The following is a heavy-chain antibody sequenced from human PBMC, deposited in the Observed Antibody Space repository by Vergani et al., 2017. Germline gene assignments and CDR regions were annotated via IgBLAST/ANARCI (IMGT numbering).Heavy chain of an antibody. CDR1: GGSVSSGSYY. V-gene: IGHV4-61*10. Sequence: QVQLQESGPGLVKPSETLSLTCTVSGGSVSSGSYYWSWIRQPAGKGLEWIGYIYYSGSTNYNPSLKGRVTISVDTSKNQFSLKLSSVTAADTAVYYCARDRGELYYFDYWGQGTLVTVSS. J-gene: IGHJ4*02. CDR3: ARDRGELYYFDY. CDR2: IYYSGST. D-gene: IGHD3-16*01.